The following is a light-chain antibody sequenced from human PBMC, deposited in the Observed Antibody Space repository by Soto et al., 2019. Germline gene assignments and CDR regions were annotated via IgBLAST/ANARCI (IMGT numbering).Light chain of an antibody. CDR1: QGISSY. CDR2: AAS. V-gene: IGKV1-9*01. Sequence: IQLTQSPSSLSASVGDRVTITCRASQGISSYLAWYQQKPGKAPKLLIYAASTLQSGVPSRFSGSGSGTDFTLTISSLQPEDFATYYCQQLNSYPFFGGGTKVDTK. J-gene: IGKJ4*01. CDR3: QQLNSYPF.